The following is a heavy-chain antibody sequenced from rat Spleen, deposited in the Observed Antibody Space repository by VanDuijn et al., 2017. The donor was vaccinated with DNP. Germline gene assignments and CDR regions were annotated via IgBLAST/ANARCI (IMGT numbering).Heavy chain of an antibody. J-gene: IGHJ4*01. Sequence: EVQVLESGGGLVQPGNSLKLSCATSGFTFSTAWMYWYRQFPEKRLEWVARIKAKSNNYATDYTESVKGRFTISRDDSKSSIYLQMNNLKEEDTAIYYCAGADGRYYYTYAMDAWGQGTSVTVSS. V-gene: IGHV6-6*01. D-gene: IGHD1-12*02. CDR2: IKAKSNNYAT. CDR1: GFTFSTAW. CDR3: AGADGRYYYTYAMDA.